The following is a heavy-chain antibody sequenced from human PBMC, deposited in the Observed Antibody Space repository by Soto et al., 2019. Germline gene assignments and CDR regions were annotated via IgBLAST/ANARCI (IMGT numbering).Heavy chain of an antibody. D-gene: IGHD1-1*01. CDR3: ARAGRGTGAHDC. V-gene: IGHV6-1*01. CDR2: TYYRSKWYN. Sequence: QVQLQQSGPGLVKPSQTLSLTCAISGDSVSSNSAAWNWIRQSPSRGLEWLGRTYYRSKWYNDYAESVKSRIHLRPATSTNQFSLQLNSVTPEDTAVYYCARAGRGTGAHDCWGQGTLVTVSS. CDR1: GDSVSSNSAA. J-gene: IGHJ4*02.